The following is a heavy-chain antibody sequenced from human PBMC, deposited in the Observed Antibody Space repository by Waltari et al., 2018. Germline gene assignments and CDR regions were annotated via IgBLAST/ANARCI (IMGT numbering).Heavy chain of an antibody. CDR2: ITANTGGV. CDR1: GFTFTDYH. V-gene: IGHV1-2*02. Sequence: QAQLLQSGAELKRPGASLGLSCKASGFTFTDYHFHWVRQAPGQRPAWMGSITANTGGVNYAPQFRGRLTLTRDTTISTVFMSLTGLTHDDMAIYFCTRVVWESQLHYWHFDLWGRGTPLTVS. D-gene: IGHD1-26*01. J-gene: IGHJ2*01. CDR3: TRVVWESQLHYWHFDL.